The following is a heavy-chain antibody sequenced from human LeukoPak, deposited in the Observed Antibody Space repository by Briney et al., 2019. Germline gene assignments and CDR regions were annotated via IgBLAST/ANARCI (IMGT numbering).Heavy chain of an antibody. CDR1: GYTFTGYY. Sequence: GASVKVSCKASGYTFTGYYMHWVRQAPGQGLEWMGWINPNSGGTNYTQRFQGRVTMTRNTSISTAYMELSSLRSEDTAVYYCATAYCSSTSCYVGGFDYWGQGTLVTVSS. CDR2: INPNSGGT. D-gene: IGHD2-2*01. J-gene: IGHJ4*02. CDR3: ATAYCSSTSCYVGGFDY. V-gene: IGHV1-2*02.